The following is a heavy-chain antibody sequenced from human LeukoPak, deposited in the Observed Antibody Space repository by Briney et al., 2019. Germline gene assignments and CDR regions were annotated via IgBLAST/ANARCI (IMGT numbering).Heavy chain of an antibody. J-gene: IGHJ3*02. CDR1: GGSINSGSYY. Sequence: SQTLSLTCTVSGGSINSGSYYWSWIRQPAGKGLEWIVSIYYSGSTYYNPSLKSRVTISVDTSKNQFSLKLSSVTAADTAVYYCARVPYYYDSSGKRVETDAFDIWGQGTMVTVSS. D-gene: IGHD3-22*01. V-gene: IGHV4-39*07. CDR3: ARVPYYYDSSGKRVETDAFDI. CDR2: IYYSGST.